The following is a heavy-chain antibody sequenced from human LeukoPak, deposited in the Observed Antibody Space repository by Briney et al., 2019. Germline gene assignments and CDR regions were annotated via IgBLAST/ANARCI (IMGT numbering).Heavy chain of an antibody. Sequence: GESLKISCKASGYSFTNYWLGWVRQMPGKGLEWMGIIYPSDSDIRYSPSFQGQVTISADKSINTAYLQWSSLKASDTAIYYCARAGTSNYRFFDSWGQGTLVTVSS. J-gene: IGHJ4*02. V-gene: IGHV5-51*01. D-gene: IGHD4-11*01. CDR1: GYSFTNYW. CDR3: ARAGTSNYRFFDS. CDR2: IYPSDSDI.